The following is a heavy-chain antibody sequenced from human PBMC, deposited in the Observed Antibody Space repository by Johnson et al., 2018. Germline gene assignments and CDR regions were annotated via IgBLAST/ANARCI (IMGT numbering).Heavy chain of an antibody. Sequence: QVQLVQSGGGVVQPGRSLRLSCVASGFTFSSYGMHWVRQAPGKGLEWVAVIWYDGSNKYHADSVKGRFTISRDNSKNTLYLQMNSLRAEDTAVYYCAKERGSSWYTLRDYYYYMDVWGKGTTVTVSS. V-gene: IGHV3-33*06. J-gene: IGHJ6*03. CDR1: GFTFSSYG. D-gene: IGHD6-13*01. CDR3: AKERGSSWYTLRDYYYYMDV. CDR2: IWYDGSNK.